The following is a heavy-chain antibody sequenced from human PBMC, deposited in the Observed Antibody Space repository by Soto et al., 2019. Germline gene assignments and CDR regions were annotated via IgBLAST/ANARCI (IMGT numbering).Heavy chain of an antibody. CDR2: IYSGGST. CDR1: GFTVSSNY. V-gene: IGHV3-66*01. J-gene: IGHJ4*02. Sequence: EVQLVESGGGLVQPGGSLRLSCAASGFTVSSNYMSWVRQAPGKGLEWVAVIYSGGSTYYADSMKVRFIISRDNSENTQFLQRNSLRAEDTAVYYCGRDKAVGATDYWGQGTLVTVS. D-gene: IGHD1-26*01. CDR3: GRDKAVGATDY.